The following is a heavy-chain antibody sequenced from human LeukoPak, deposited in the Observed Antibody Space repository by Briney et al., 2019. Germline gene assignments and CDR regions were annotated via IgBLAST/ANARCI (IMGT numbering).Heavy chain of an antibody. V-gene: IGHV3-21*01. D-gene: IGHD6-19*01. Sequence: GGSLRLSCAASGFTFSSYSMNWVRQAPGKGLEWVSSISSSSSYIYYADSVKGRFTISRDNAKNSLYLQMNSLRAEDTAVYYCAGSIAVAGEAFDYWGQGTLVTVSS. CDR3: AGSIAVAGEAFDY. CDR2: ISSSSSYI. CDR1: GFTFSSYS. J-gene: IGHJ4*02.